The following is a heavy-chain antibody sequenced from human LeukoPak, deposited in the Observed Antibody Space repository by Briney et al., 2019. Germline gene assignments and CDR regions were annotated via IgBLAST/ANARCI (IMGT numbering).Heavy chain of an antibody. CDR2: MNNGPGTT. V-gene: IGHV3-23*01. J-gene: IGHJ6*02. CDR1: GFSFSTSP. D-gene: IGHD5-12*01. CDR3: AKTHYDLLDV. Sequence: GGSLRLSCAASGFSFSTSPMSWVRQPPGKGLEWVSAMNNGPGTTFYRDSVRGRFTISRDDSKSSLYLQMNSLRAEDTGTYYCAKTHYDLLDVWGQGTTVTVSS.